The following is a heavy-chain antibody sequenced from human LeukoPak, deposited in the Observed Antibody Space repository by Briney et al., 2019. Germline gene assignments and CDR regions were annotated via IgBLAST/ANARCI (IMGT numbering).Heavy chain of an antibody. CDR1: GRSISSSRYY. CDR2: IYYSGST. Sequence: SETLSLTCTVPGRSISSSRYYWGWIRQPPGKGLEWIGSIYYSGSTYYNPSLKSRVTISVDTSKNQFSLKLSSVTAADTAVYYCARGDWSSGLFDYWGQGTLVTVSS. J-gene: IGHJ4*02. CDR3: ARGDWSSGLFDY. V-gene: IGHV4-39*01. D-gene: IGHD3-22*01.